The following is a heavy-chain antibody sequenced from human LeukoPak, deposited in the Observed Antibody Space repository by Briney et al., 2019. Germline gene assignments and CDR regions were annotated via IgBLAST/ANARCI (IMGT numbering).Heavy chain of an antibody. CDR3: TLRGSGSHYEGASVY. CDR2: IYRGGST. J-gene: IGHJ4*02. D-gene: IGHD3-10*01. Sequence: GGSLRLSCAASGFTVTSDCMSWVRQAPGKGLEGVSVIYRGGSTYYADSVQGRFTISRDNSKNTRYLQMNSLRADDTAVYYCTLRGSGSHYEGASVYWGQGTLVTVSS. V-gene: IGHV3-66*01. CDR1: GFTVTSDC.